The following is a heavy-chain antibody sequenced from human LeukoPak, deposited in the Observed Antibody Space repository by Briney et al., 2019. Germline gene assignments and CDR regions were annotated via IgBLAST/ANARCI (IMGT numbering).Heavy chain of an antibody. D-gene: IGHD1-26*01. V-gene: IGHV3-9*01. J-gene: IGHJ4*02. CDR2: ISWNSGSI. CDR1: GFTFDDYA. CDR3: ARLVGATREFDY. Sequence: GGSLRLSCAASGFTFDDYAMHWVRQAPGKGLEWVSGISWNSGSIGYADSVKGRFTISRDNAKNSLYLQMNSLRAEDTAVYYCARLVGATREFDYWGQGTLVTVSS.